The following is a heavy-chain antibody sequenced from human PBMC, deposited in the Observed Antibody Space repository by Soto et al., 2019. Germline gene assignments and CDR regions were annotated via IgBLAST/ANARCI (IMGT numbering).Heavy chain of an antibody. CDR1: GFTFSNYA. Sequence: QVHLVESGGGVVQPGGSLRLSCAASGFTFSNYAMHWVRQAPGKGLEWVAVISYDGSIKDYGDSVKVRFTISRDNVKNTMYLPVDRLSAYDTAVYYCPKVDEPWEQLSVLAFWGQGTLVTVSP. J-gene: IGHJ4*02. V-gene: IGHV3-30*18. D-gene: IGHD1-26*01. CDR2: ISYDGSIK. CDR3: PKVDEPWEQLSVLAF.